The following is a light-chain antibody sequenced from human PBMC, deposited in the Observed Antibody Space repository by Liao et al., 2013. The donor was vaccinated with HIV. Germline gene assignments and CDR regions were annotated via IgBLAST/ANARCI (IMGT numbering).Light chain of an antibody. V-gene: IGLV3-1*01. J-gene: IGLJ2*01. CDR1: KLGDKY. CDR2: YDS. CDR3: QVWDSSSDHVV. Sequence: SYELTQPPSVSVSPGQTASITCSGDKLGDKYACWYQQKPGQAPVVVISYDSDRPSGIPERFSGSNSGNTATLTISSVEAGDEADYYCQVWDSSSDHVVFGGGTKLTVL.